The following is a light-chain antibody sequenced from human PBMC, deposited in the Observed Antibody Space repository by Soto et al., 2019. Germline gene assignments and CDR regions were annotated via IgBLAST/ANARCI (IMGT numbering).Light chain of an antibody. J-gene: IGKJ1*01. CDR2: GAS. CDR3: QHYGDSSWT. V-gene: IGKV3-15*01. CDR1: QSVSSN. Sequence: EIVMTQSPATLSVSPGERATLSCRASQSVSSNLAWFQQKPGQAPRLLIYGASTRATGIPARFSGSGSGTEFTLTFSSLQSEDFAVYFCQHYGDSSWTFGQGSRVEIK.